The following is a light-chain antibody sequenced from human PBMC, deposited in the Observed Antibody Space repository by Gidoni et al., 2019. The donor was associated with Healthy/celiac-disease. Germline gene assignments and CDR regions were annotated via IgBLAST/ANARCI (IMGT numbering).Light chain of an antibody. Sequence: DIQMTQSPSTLSASVGDRVTITCRASQSISSWLAWYQQKPGKAPKLLIYKASSLESGVPSRFSGSVSGTEFTLTISSLQPDDFATYYCQQYNSYSRTWTFGQGTKVEIK. CDR1: QSISSW. CDR2: KAS. J-gene: IGKJ1*01. CDR3: QQYNSYSRTWT. V-gene: IGKV1-5*03.